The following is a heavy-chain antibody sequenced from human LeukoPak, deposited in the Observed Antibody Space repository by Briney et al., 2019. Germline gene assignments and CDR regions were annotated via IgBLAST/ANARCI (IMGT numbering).Heavy chain of an antibody. CDR1: GFPFSSYS. CDR2: IKPDGTTK. V-gene: IGHV3-7*03. Sequence: GGSLRLSCAASGFPFSSYSMTWVRQAPGEGLEWVANIKPDGTTKFYLDSVKGRFTISRDNALNSLYLQMNSLRAEDTAIYYCARSIPYGTTWYGRSDYWGQGTLVTVSS. J-gene: IGHJ4*02. D-gene: IGHD6-13*01. CDR3: ARSIPYGTTWYGRSDY.